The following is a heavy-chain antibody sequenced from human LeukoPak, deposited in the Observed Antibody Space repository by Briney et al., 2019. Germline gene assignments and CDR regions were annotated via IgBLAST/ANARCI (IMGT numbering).Heavy chain of an antibody. D-gene: IGHD6-13*01. CDR2: ISAYNGNT. J-gene: IGHJ4*02. CDR3: ASSTGSSWYSGYFDY. V-gene: IGHV1-18*01. CDR1: GYTFTSYG. Sequence: GASVKVSCKASGYTFTSYGISWVRQAPGQGLEWMGWISAYNGNTNYAQKVQGRVTMSTDTSTSTAYMELRSLRSDDTAVYYCASSTGSSWYSGYFDYWGQGTLVTVSS.